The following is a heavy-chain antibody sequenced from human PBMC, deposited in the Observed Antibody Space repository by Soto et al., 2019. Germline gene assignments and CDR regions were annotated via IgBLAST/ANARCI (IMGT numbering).Heavy chain of an antibody. CDR1: GGTFDNYV. CDR3: ARGIDASRGYYFDP. D-gene: IGHD3-10*01. CDR2: IIPLFGAA. J-gene: IGHJ4*02. Sequence: QVQLVQSGAEVKKPGSSVKVSCKASGGTFDNYVIGWVRQAPGQGLEWMGGIIPLFGAANSAEKIQDRVTSTADESTSIAFMELSSLGSEDTAVYYCARGIDASRGYYFDPWGQGTLVTVSS. V-gene: IGHV1-69*01.